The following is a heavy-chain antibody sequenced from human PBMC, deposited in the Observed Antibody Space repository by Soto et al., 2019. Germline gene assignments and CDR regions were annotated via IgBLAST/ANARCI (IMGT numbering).Heavy chain of an antibody. Sequence: GGSLRLSCASSGFTFSSYSMNWVRQAPGKGLEWVSYISSSSSTIYYADSVEGRFTISRDNAKNSLYLQMNSLRAEDTAVYYCARDREGGWSWRVSDEFDYWGQGTLATVSS. J-gene: IGHJ4*02. V-gene: IGHV3-48*01. CDR2: ISSSSSTI. CDR1: GFTFSSYS. CDR3: ARDREGGWSWRVSDEFDY. D-gene: IGHD6-19*01.